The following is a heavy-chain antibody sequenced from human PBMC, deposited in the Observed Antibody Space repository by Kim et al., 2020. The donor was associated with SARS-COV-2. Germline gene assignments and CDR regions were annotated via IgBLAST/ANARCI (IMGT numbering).Heavy chain of an antibody. Sequence: SETLSLTCNVSGISITSCYSWGWIRQSPGRGLEWIATMFHSGTSYYNPSIKTRVTISLDPSTNQVSLALTSVTAADTATYYCTKVERHRLTDWGQGGLGT. J-gene: IGHJ4*02. CDR3: TKVERHRLTD. CDR1: GISITSCYS. V-gene: IGHV4-38-2*02. CDR2: MFHSGTS.